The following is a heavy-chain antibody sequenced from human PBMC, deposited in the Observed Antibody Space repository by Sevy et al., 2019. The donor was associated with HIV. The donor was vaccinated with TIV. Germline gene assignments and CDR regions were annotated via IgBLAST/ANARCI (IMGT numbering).Heavy chain of an antibody. Sequence: GGSLRLSCAVSGFTFSSYAMNWVRQSPGMGLEWVSGISGSGVSTYYADSVKGRFTISRDNAKNSLNLQMNSLRAEDTAVYYCTRNGGAFDNGFDPWGQGTLVTVSS. V-gene: IGHV3-23*01. CDR1: GFTFSSYA. J-gene: IGHJ5*02. D-gene: IGHD2-8*01. CDR2: ISGSGVST. CDR3: TRNGGAFDNGFDP.